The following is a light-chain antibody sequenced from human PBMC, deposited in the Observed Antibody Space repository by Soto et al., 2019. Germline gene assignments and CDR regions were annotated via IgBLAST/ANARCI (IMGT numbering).Light chain of an antibody. CDR2: AAS. J-gene: IGKJ1*01. CDR1: QGISNY. Sequence: DIQMTQSPSSLSASVGERVTITCRASQGISNYLAWYQQKPGKVPKLLIYAASTFQSGVPSRFSGSGSGTDITLTISSLQPEDVATYYCQKYNSAPWTFGQGTKVEIK. V-gene: IGKV1-27*01. CDR3: QKYNSAPWT.